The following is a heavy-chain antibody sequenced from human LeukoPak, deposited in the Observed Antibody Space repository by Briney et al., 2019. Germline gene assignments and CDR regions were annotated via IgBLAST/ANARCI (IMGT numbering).Heavy chain of an antibody. D-gene: IGHD3-3*01. J-gene: IGHJ4*02. Sequence: GGSLRLSCAASGFTFSNYWMHWIRQVPGKGLVWVSHTKYDGSATNYADSVKGRFTISRDNAKNTLYLQMNSLRAEDTAVYYCVSGSLQSGYNFDYWGQGALVTVSS. V-gene: IGHV3-74*01. CDR3: VSGSLQSGYNFDY. CDR1: GFTFSNYW. CDR2: TKYDGSAT.